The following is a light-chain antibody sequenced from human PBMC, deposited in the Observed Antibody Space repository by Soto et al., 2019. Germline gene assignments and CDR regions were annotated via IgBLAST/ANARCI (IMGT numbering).Light chain of an antibody. CDR2: GAS. J-gene: IGKJ3*01. V-gene: IGKV3-20*01. CDR1: QSISSSS. Sequence: EIVLTQSPGTLSLSPGERATLSCRASQSISSSSLAWYQQKPGQTPRLLIYGASSRATGIPDRFSGSGSGTDFTLTISRLEPEDFAVYYWHHYCDSPPFTFGPGTKVGIK. CDR3: HHYCDSPPFT.